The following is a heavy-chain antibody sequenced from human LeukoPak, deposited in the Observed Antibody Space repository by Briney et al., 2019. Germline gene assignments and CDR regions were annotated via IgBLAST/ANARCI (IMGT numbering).Heavy chain of an antibody. CDR3: AVLYYDILTGPGGAFDI. CDR2: IYHSGST. CDR1: GGSISSSNW. D-gene: IGHD3-9*01. V-gene: IGHV4-4*02. Sequence: PSETLSLTCAVSGGSISSSNWWSWVRQPPGKGLEWIVEIYHSGSTNYNPSLKSRVTISVDKSKNQFSLKLSSVTAADTAVYYCAVLYYDILTGPGGAFDIWGQGTMVTVSS. J-gene: IGHJ3*02.